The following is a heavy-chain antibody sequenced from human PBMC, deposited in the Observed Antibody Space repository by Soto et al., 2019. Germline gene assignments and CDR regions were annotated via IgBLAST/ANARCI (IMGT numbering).Heavy chain of an antibody. J-gene: IGHJ4*02. CDR3: ASHDYSNHGGWDY. CDR2: IYYSGST. CDR1: GGSISSYY. Sequence: QVQLQESGPGLVKPSETLSLTCTVSGGSISSYYWSWIRQPPGKGLEWIGYIYYSGSTNYNPSLKSRVTISVDTYKNQFSLKLSSVTAADTAVYYCASHDYSNHGGWDYWGQGTLVTVSS. V-gene: IGHV4-59*01. D-gene: IGHD4-4*01.